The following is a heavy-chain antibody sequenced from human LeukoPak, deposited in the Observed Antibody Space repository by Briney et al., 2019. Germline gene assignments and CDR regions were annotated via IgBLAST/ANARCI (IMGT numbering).Heavy chain of an antibody. J-gene: IGHJ4*02. CDR1: GGSFSGYY. D-gene: IGHD3-3*01. V-gene: IGHV4-34*01. CDR3: AKDTGVQFLEPAF. CDR2: INHSGST. Sequence: SETLSLTCAVYGGSFSGYYWSWIRQPPGKGLEWIGEINHSGSTNYNPSLKSRVTVSVDTSKNQFSLKLSSVTAADTAIYYCAKDTGVQFLEPAFWGQGTLVTVSS.